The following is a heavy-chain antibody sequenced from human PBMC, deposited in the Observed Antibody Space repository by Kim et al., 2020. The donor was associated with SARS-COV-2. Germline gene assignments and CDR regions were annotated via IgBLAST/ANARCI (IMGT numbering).Heavy chain of an antibody. CDR3: ARVEYYYDSSGYYYRRTEYFQH. CDR1: GFTFSSYW. Sequence: GGSLRLSCAASGFTFSSYWMSWVRQAPGKGLEWVANIKQDGSEKYYVDSVKGRFTISRDNAKNSLYLQMNSLRAEDTAVYYCARVEYYYDSSGYYYRRTEYFQHWGQGTLVTVSS. V-gene: IGHV3-7*03. D-gene: IGHD3-22*01. CDR2: IKQDGSEK. J-gene: IGHJ1*01.